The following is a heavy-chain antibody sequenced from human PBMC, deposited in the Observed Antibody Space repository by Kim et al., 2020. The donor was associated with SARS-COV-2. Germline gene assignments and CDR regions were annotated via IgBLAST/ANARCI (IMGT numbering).Heavy chain of an antibody. V-gene: IGHV3-7*01. Sequence: GGSLRLSCAASGFTFSSYWMSWVRQAPGKGLEWVANIKQDGSEKYYVDSVKGRFTISRDNAKNSLYLQMNSLRAEDTAVYYCARFGARGYSGYDPHFYYFDSWGQGTLVTVSS. D-gene: IGHD5-12*01. CDR3: ARFGARGYSGYDPHFYYFDS. CDR1: GFTFSSYW. CDR2: IKQDGSEK. J-gene: IGHJ4*02.